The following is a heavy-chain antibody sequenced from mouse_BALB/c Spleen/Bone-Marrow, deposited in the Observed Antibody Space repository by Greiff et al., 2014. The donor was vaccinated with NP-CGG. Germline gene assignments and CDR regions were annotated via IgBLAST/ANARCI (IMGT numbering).Heavy chain of an antibody. V-gene: IGHV3-2*02. CDR3: AGNYWYFDV. Sequence: VQLKQSGPGLVKPSQSLSLTCTVTGYSITSDYAWNWIRQFPGNKLEWMGYISYSGSTSYNPSLKSRISITRDTSKNQFFLQLNSVTTEDTATYYCAGNYWYFDVWGAGTTATVSS. D-gene: IGHD2-1*01. CDR1: GYSITSDYA. CDR2: ISYSGST. J-gene: IGHJ1*01.